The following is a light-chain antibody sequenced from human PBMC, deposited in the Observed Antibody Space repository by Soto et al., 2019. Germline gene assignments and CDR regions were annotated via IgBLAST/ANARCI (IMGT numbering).Light chain of an antibody. Sequence: DIVMTPSPLSLPVTPGDPASISCRARHSLLHSNGYNFLHWYLQKPGQSQQLIIYLGYNRATGVNDRISGSGSGTDFTLKIRRVEAEDVGVYYCMKALQTPFNCGTGTKGDLK. CDR2: LGY. V-gene: IGKV2-28*01. CDR1: HSLLHSNGYNF. CDR3: MKALQTPFN. J-gene: IGKJ3*01.